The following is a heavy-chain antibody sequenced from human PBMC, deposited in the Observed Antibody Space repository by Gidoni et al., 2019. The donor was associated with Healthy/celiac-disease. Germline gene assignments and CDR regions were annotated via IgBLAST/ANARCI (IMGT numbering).Heavy chain of an antibody. Sequence: QVQLQQWGAGLLKPSETLSLTCAVYGGSFSGYYWSWIRQPPGKGLEWIGEINHSGSTNYNPSLKSRVTISVDTSKNQFSLKLSSVTAADTAVYYCARGSSGWLDGMDVWGQGTTVTVSS. CDR1: GGSFSGYY. V-gene: IGHV4-34*01. CDR2: INHSGST. D-gene: IGHD6-19*01. J-gene: IGHJ6*02. CDR3: ARGSSGWLDGMDV.